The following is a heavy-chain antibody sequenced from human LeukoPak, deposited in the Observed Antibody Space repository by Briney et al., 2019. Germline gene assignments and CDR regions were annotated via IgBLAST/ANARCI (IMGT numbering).Heavy chain of an antibody. CDR2: IKEDGSEK. CDR1: GFTFSNYY. V-gene: IGHV3-7*01. Sequence: GSLRLSCAASGFTFSNYYMNWVRQAPGKGLEWVANIKEDGSEKYYMDFVRGRFTISRDNTNNSLFLQMNSLRAEDTAVYYCARDLTPLIQVWPRSLDYNYGMDVWGQGTTVTVSS. D-gene: IGHD5-18*01. CDR3: ARDLTPLIQVWPRSLDYNYGMDV. J-gene: IGHJ6*02.